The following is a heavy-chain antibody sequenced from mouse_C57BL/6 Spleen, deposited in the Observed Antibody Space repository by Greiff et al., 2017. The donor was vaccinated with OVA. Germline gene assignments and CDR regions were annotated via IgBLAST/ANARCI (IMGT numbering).Heavy chain of an antibody. CDR1: GYTFTDYE. Sequence: QVQLKQSGAELVRPGASVTLSCKASGYTFTDYEMHWVKQTPVHGLEWIGAIDPETGGTAYNQKFKGKAILTADKSSSTAYMELRSLTSEDSAVYYCTRKGIYYDYDGYAMDYWGQGTSVTVSS. D-gene: IGHD2-4*01. J-gene: IGHJ4*01. CDR3: TRKGIYYDYDGYAMDY. V-gene: IGHV1-15*01. CDR2: IDPETGGT.